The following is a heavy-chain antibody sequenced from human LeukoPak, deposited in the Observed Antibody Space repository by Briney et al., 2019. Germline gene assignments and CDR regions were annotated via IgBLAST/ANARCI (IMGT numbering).Heavy chain of an antibody. Sequence: GESLKISCKTSGYRFSTHWIAWVRQLPGKGLEWIGIIYPSDSYTKYSPSFQGQVTISADEYINTAYLQWSSLRPSDTAMYYCATPSRQYTTSYGYDYWGQGTLVIVSS. D-gene: IGHD6-6*01. CDR2: IYPSDSYT. CDR1: GYRFSTHW. V-gene: IGHV5-51*01. J-gene: IGHJ4*02. CDR3: ATPSRQYTTSYGYDY.